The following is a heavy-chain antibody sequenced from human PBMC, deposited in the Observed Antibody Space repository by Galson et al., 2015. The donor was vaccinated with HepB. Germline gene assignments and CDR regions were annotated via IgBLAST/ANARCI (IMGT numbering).Heavy chain of an antibody. Sequence: SVKVSCKVSGDTLAEFSVHWVRQAPGKGLQWVGGHDRDDGDTFYGENSQGRVTMTEDTSTDTAYMELRSLTSDDTAVYYCATGYCRGASCYSILDHWGQGTLVTVSA. J-gene: IGHJ1*01. CDR3: ATGYCRGASCYSILDH. CDR2: HDRDDGDT. CDR1: GDTLAEFS. D-gene: IGHD2-2*02. V-gene: IGHV1-24*01.